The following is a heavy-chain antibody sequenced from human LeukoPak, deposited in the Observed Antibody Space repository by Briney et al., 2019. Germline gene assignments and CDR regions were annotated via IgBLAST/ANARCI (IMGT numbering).Heavy chain of an antibody. D-gene: IGHD6-19*01. CDR2: INPNSDGT. Sequence: ASVKVSCKASGYTFTYYYMHWVRQAPGQGLEWMGWINPNSDGTNYAQKFQGRVTMTRDTSISTAYVELSRLRSDDTGVYYCAREEKPYSSGSQPDYWGQGTLVTVSS. CDR1: GYTFTYYY. CDR3: AREEKPYSSGSQPDY. J-gene: IGHJ4*02. V-gene: IGHV1-2*02.